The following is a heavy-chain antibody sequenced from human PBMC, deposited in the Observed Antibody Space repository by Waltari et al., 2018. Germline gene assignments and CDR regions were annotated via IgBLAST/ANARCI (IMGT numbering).Heavy chain of an antibody. Sequence: EVQLVQSGTQVKKPGESLRITCKASGYSFSSYWLRWVRQMPGKGMEWMGIIFPRDSDTRYTPSSQGRVTISADKSTGTAYLQFSSLTASDTAMYFCARELIWPGELGPFDLWGQGTFVSVSS. V-gene: IGHV5-51*01. J-gene: IGHJ3*01. CDR1: GYSFSSYW. CDR2: IFPRDSDT. D-gene: IGHD1-26*01. CDR3: ARELIWPGELGPFDL.